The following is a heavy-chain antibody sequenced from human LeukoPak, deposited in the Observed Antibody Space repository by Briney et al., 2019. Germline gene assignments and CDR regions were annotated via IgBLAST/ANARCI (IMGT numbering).Heavy chain of an antibody. Sequence: NPSETLSLTCTVSGGSISSYYWSWIRQPPGKGLEWIGYIYYSGSTNYNPSLKSRVTISVDTSKNQFSLKLSSVTAADTAVYYCASSQGIAARPTPIDYWGQGTLVTVS. V-gene: IGHV4-59*08. CDR2: IYYSGST. J-gene: IGHJ4*02. CDR1: GGSISSYY. CDR3: ASSQGIAARPTPIDY. D-gene: IGHD6-6*01.